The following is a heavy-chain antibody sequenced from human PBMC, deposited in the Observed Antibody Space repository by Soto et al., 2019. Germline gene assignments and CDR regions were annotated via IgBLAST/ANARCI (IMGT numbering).Heavy chain of an antibody. CDR3: AGPYSELYGMDV. CDR1: GYTFTSYY. CDR2: INPSGGST. J-gene: IGHJ6*02. D-gene: IGHD6-13*01. Sequence: QVQLVQSGAEVKKPGASVKVSCKASGYTFTSYYMHWVRQAPGQGLEWMGIINPSGGSTSYAQKFKGRVTMTRDTSTSTVYMELSRMRSEDTAVYYCAGPYSELYGMDVWGQGTTVTVSS. V-gene: IGHV1-46*01.